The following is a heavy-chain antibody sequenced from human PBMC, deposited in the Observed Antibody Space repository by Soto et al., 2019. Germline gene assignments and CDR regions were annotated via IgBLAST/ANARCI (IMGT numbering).Heavy chain of an antibody. J-gene: IGHJ4*02. V-gene: IGHV3-66*01. CDR1: GFTVSSNY. D-gene: IGHD5-12*01. Sequence: EVQLVESGGGLVQPGESLRLSWAASGFTVSSNYMSWVRQAPGKGLEWVSLIYSGGTTDYADSVKGRFTISRDNSKNTLSLQMNSLRAEDTAVYYCAARNIVAPYWGQGTLVTVSS. CDR2: IYSGGTT. CDR3: AARNIVAPY.